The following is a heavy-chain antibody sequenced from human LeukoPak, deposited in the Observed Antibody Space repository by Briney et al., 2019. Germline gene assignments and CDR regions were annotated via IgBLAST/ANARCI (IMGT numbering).Heavy chain of an antibody. D-gene: IGHD1-26*01. Sequence: SETLSLTCTVSGGSISSYYWSWIRQPPGKGLEWIGYIYYSGSTNYNPSLKSRVTISVDTSKNQFSLKLSCVTAADTAVYYCARVGGSPFPHWYFDLCGRGTLVTVSS. CDR1: GGSISSYY. V-gene: IGHV4-59*01. J-gene: IGHJ2*01. CDR2: IYYSGST. CDR3: ARVGGSPFPHWYFDL.